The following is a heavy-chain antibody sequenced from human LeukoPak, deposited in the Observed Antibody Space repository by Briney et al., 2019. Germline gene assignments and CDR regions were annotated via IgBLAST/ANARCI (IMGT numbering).Heavy chain of an antibody. V-gene: IGHV1-46*02. Sequence: ASVKVSCKASGYNFNDYYIYWVRQAPGHGLESMGYIHPDGGSTNYAQKFQGRVTMTSDMSTNTVYMELRSLRSEDTAVYYCARVRDGYNDAYDIWGQGTMVTVSS. J-gene: IGHJ3*02. CDR2: IHPDGGST. CDR1: GYNFNDYY. CDR3: ARVRDGYNDAYDI. D-gene: IGHD5-24*01.